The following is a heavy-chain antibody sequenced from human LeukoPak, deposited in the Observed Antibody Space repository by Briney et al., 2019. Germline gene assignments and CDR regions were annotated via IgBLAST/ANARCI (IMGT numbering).Heavy chain of an antibody. CDR1: GGSISSSNW. Sequence: SETLSLTCAVSGGSISSSNWWSWVRQPPGKGLEWIGEIYHSGSTNYNPSLKSRVTISVDKSKNQFSLKLSSVTAADTAVYYCARLKIAAAGTVLGFDYWGQGTLVTVSS. V-gene: IGHV4-4*02. J-gene: IGHJ4*02. CDR3: ARLKIAAAGTVLGFDY. CDR2: IYHSGST. D-gene: IGHD6-13*01.